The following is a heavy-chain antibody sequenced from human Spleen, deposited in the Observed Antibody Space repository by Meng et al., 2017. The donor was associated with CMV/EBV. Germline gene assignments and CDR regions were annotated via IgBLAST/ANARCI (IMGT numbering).Heavy chain of an antibody. D-gene: IGHD6-13*01. CDR1: GFSFSSYE. Sequence: GGSLRLSCAASGFSFSSYEMNWVRQAPGKGLAWVSAITASGGSTYYADSVKGRFTVSRDNSKNTLYLQMNSLRAEDTAVYYCAKAFSASWYREYYDDWGQGTLVTVSS. CDR2: ITASGGST. CDR3: AKAFSASWYREYYDD. J-gene: IGHJ4*01. V-gene: IGHV3-23*01.